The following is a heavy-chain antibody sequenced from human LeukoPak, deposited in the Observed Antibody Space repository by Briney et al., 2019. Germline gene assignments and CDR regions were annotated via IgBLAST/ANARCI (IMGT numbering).Heavy chain of an antibody. CDR2: FYSGGNT. CDR3: ARLVTGTTVINSGWFDP. V-gene: IGHV3-66*04. Sequence: GGSLRLSCAASGITVSGNYMAWVRQAPGKGLERASVFYSGGNTYHADSVKGRFSISRDNSKNTVYLQMNGLRVEDTAVYYCARLVTGTTVINSGWFDPWGRGTLVTVSS. J-gene: IGHJ5*02. D-gene: IGHD4-23*01. CDR1: GITVSGNY.